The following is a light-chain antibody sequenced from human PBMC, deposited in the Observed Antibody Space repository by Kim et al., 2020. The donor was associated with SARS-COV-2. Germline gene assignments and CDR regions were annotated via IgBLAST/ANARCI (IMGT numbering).Light chain of an antibody. CDR1: QSVSSN. CDR3: QQYNNWPPWT. Sequence: SPGERATLSCRASQSVSSNLAWYQQKLGQAPRLLIYGASTRATGIPARFSGSGSGTEFTLTISSLQSEDFAVYYCQQYNNWPPWTFGQGTKVEIK. J-gene: IGKJ1*01. V-gene: IGKV3-15*01. CDR2: GAS.